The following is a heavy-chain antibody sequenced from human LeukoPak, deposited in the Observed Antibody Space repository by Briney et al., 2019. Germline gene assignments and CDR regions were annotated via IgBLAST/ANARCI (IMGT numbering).Heavy chain of an antibody. D-gene: IGHD3-3*01. CDR2: INPSGGST. V-gene: IGHV1-46*01. Sequence: ASVKVSCKASGYTFTSYYMHWVRQAPGQGLEWMGIINPSGGSTSYAQKFQGRVTMTRDMSTSTVYMELRSLRSEDTAVYYCASQTSYYDFWSGYFTRAEYFQHWGQGTLVTVSS. CDR3: ASQTSYYDFWSGYFTRAEYFQH. J-gene: IGHJ1*01. CDR1: GYTFTSYY.